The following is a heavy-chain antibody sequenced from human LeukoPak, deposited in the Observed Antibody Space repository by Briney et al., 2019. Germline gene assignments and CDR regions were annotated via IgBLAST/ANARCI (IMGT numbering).Heavy chain of an antibody. V-gene: IGHV3-23*01. Sequence: GGSLRLSCAASGFTFSSYDMTWVRQAPGRGLEWVSSIRPSGDNTYYGDSVKGRFTISRDNSKNTLYLQMNSLRAEDTAVYYCAKGPVGARSPFDYWGQGTLVTVSS. CDR2: IRPSGDNT. J-gene: IGHJ4*02. CDR3: AKGPVGARSPFDY. D-gene: IGHD1-26*01. CDR1: GFTFSSYD.